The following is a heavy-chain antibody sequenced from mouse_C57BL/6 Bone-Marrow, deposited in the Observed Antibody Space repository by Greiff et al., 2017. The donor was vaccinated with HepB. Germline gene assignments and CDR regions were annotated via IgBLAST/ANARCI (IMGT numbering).Heavy chain of an antibody. J-gene: IGHJ3*01. D-gene: IGHD3-1*01. CDR3: ARSGTRGFAY. V-gene: IGHV1-64*01. CDR1: GYTFTSYW. CDR2: IHPNSGST. Sequence: QVQLQQPGAELVKPGASVKLSCKASGYTFTSYWMHWVKQRPGQGLEWIGMIHPNSGSTNYNEKFKSKATLTVDKSSSTADMQLSSLTSEDSAVYYCARSGTRGFAYWGQGTLVTVSA.